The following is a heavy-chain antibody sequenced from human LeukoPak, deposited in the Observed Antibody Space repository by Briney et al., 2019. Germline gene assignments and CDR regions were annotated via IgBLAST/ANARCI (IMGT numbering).Heavy chain of an antibody. J-gene: IGHJ4*02. D-gene: IGHD2-15*01. CDR2: MNPNSGNT. V-gene: IGHV1-8*01. CDR3: ARGLEVAALFLGY. Sequence: ASVKVSCKASGYTFTSYDINWVRQATGQGLEWMGWMNPNSGNTGYAQKFQGRATMTRNTSISTAYMELSSLRSEDTAVYYCARGLEVAALFLGYWGQGTLVTVSS. CDR1: GYTFTSYD.